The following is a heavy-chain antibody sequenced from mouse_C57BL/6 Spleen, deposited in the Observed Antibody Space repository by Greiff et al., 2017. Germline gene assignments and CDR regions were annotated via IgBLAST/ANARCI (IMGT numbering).Heavy chain of an antibody. Sequence: VQRVESGPELVKPGASVKISCKASGYAFSSSWMNWVKQRPGKGLEWIGRIYPGDGDTNYNGKFKGKATLTADKSSSTAYMQLSSLTSEDSAVYFCARIPYYSNQYYFDYWGQGTTLTVSS. CDR3: ARIPYYSNQYYFDY. D-gene: IGHD2-5*01. J-gene: IGHJ2*01. CDR1: GYAFSSSW. CDR2: IYPGDGDT. V-gene: IGHV1-82*01.